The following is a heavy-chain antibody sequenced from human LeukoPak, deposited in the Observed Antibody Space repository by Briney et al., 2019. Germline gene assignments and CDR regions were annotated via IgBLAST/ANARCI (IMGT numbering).Heavy chain of an antibody. J-gene: IGHJ3*02. V-gene: IGHV4-34*01. CDR3: ARARGYDRVFDI. CDR1: GGSFSGYY. D-gene: IGHD5-12*01. Sequence: PSETLSLTCAVYGGSFSGYYWSWIRQPPGKGLEWIGEINHSGSTNYNPSLKSRVTISVDTSKNQFSLKLSSVTAADTAVYYCARARGYDRVFDIWGQGTMVTVSS. CDR2: INHSGST.